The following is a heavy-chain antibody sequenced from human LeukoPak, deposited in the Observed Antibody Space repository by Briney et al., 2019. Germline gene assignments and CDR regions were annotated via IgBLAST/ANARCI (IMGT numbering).Heavy chain of an antibody. Sequence: GGSLRLSCAASGFTFSRYWMHWVRQAPGKGLVWVSRINSDGSGTRYADSVKGRFTISRENAKNTLYLQMNSLRAEDTAVYYGARVAAWDSSGYLFDYWGQGTLVTVSS. CDR3: ARVAAWDSSGYLFDY. D-gene: IGHD3-22*01. CDR2: INSDGSGT. CDR1: GFTFSRYW. V-gene: IGHV3-74*01. J-gene: IGHJ4*02.